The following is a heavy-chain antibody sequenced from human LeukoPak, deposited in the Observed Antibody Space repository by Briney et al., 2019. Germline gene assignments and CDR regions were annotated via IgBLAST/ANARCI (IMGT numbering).Heavy chain of an antibody. V-gene: IGHV3-21*01. Sequence: PGGSLRLSCAASGFTFSSYSMNWVRQAPGKGLEWVSSISSSSSYIYYADSVKGRFTISRDNAKNTLYLQMNSLRAEDTAVYNCAVPRIGNYYGMDVWGQGTTVTVSS. D-gene: IGHD3-10*01. CDR3: AVPRIGNYYGMDV. CDR2: ISSSSSYI. J-gene: IGHJ6*02. CDR1: GFTFSSYS.